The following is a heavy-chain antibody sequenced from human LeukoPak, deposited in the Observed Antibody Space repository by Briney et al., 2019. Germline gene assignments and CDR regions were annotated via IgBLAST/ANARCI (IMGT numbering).Heavy chain of an antibody. CDR3: TRRSGSGSTKAFDI. J-gene: IGHJ3*02. Sequence: SETLSLTCTVSSGSISTSNYYWGWVRQPPGKALEWIGNIFYSGSTYYSPSLKSRVTISLDTSRNQFSLKLSSVTAADTAVYYCTRRSGSGSTKAFDIWGQGTMVTVSS. D-gene: IGHD3-10*01. V-gene: IGHV4-39*01. CDR2: IFYSGST. CDR1: SGSISTSNYY.